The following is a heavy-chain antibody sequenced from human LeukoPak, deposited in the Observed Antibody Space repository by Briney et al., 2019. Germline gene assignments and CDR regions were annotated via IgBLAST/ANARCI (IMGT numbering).Heavy chain of an antibody. J-gene: IGHJ4*02. CDR3: AREVLRGASCQDY. Sequence: GGSLRLSCAASGFTFSSYWMHWVRQAPGKGLVWVSRINSDGNSITYADSVKGRFTISRDNAKNTLYLQMNSLRTEDTAVYYCAREVLRGASCQDYWGQGTLVTVSS. V-gene: IGHV3-74*03. CDR1: GFTFSSYW. D-gene: IGHD2-15*01. CDR2: INSDGNSI.